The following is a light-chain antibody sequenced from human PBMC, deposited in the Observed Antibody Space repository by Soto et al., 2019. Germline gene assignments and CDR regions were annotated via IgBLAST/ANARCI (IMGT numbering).Light chain of an antibody. CDR1: QSVSSSY. J-gene: IGKJ2*01. V-gene: IGKV3-20*01. CDR2: GAS. CDR3: QQYGSSRVT. Sequence: EIVLTQSPGTLSLSPGERATLSCRASQSVSSSYLAWYQQKPGQAPRLLIYGASSRATGIPDRFSGSGSGTDFTITISRLEPEDFAVYYCQQYGSSRVTFGQGTKLVIK.